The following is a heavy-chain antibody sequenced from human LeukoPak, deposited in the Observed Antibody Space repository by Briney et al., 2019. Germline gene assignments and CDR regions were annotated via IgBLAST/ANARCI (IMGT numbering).Heavy chain of an antibody. CDR2: IIPIFGTA. D-gene: IGHD2-2*01. J-gene: IGHJ4*02. CDR1: GYTFTDYY. Sequence: ASVKVSCKVSGYTFTDYYMHWVQQAPGKGLEWMGRIIPIFGTANYAQKFQGRVTITTDESTSTAYMELSSLRSEDTAVYYCAREVGHCSSTSCLFKNYFDYWGQGTLVTVSS. V-gene: IGHV1-69*05. CDR3: AREVGHCSSTSCLFKNYFDY.